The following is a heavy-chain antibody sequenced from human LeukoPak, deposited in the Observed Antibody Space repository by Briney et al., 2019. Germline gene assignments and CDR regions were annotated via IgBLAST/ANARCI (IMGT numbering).Heavy chain of an antibody. CDR2: ISAYNGKT. J-gene: IGHJ4*02. CDR1: GYTYPTYG. V-gene: IGHV1-18*01. Sequence: AAVKDSSMTCGYTYPTYGSSGVRQAPGQGLEWMGWISAYNGKTDYAQRLQGRDSMTTDTSTSTAYMEQRSLRPRDTAVYYCAGDTACDRYDCDYWGQGTLDTVSS. CDR3: AGDTACDRYDCDY. D-gene: IGHD3-16*01.